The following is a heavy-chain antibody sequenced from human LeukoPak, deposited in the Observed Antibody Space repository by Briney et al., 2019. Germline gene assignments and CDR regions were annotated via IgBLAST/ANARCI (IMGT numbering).Heavy chain of an antibody. Sequence: ASVKVSCKASGYTFTSYYMHWVRQAPGQGLEWMGIINPSGTSTTYAQKFQGRVTMTRDTSTSTDFMELSSLRSEDTAVYYCARHDLGGSSSFDYWDEGTLVTVS. CDR2: INPSGTST. CDR3: ARHDLGGSSSFDY. D-gene: IGHD2-15*01. V-gene: IGHV1-46*01. J-gene: IGHJ4*02. CDR1: GYTFTSYY.